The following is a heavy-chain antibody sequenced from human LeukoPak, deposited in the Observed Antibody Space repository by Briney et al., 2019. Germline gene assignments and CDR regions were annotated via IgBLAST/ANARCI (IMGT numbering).Heavy chain of an antibody. Sequence: SETLSPTCAVYGGSFSGYYWSWIRQPPGKGLEWIGEINHSGSTNYNPSLKSRVTISVDTSKNQFSLKLSSVTAADTAVYYCARGPLLLWFGELFGIDYWGQGTLVTVSS. CDR3: ARGPLLLWFGELFGIDY. J-gene: IGHJ4*02. CDR1: GGSFSGYY. CDR2: INHSGST. D-gene: IGHD3-10*01. V-gene: IGHV4-34*01.